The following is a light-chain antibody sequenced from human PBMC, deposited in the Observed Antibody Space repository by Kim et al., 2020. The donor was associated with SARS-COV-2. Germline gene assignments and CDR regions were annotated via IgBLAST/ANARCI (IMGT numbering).Light chain of an antibody. CDR2: GKN. V-gene: IGLV3-19*01. J-gene: IGLJ3*02. CDR1: SLTSYY. Sequence: ALGQTVRITCQGDSLTSYYAGWCQRKPGQAPVLVIYGKNNRHSGIPDRFSGSSSGNSASLTITGAQAEDEADYYCNARDSSGNHEVFGGGTQLTVL. CDR3: NARDSSGNHEV.